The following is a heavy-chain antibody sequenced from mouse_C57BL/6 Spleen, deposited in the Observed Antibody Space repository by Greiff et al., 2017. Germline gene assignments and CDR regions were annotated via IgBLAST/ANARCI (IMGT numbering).Heavy chain of an antibody. Sequence: VQLQQSGPELVKPGASVKISCKASGYSFTGYYMNWVKQSPEKSLEWIGEINPSTGGTTYNQKFKAKATLTVDKSSSTAYMQLKSLTSEDSAVYYGARSGSYDGYSWFAYWGQGTLVTVSA. V-gene: IGHV1-42*01. CDR2: INPSTGGT. J-gene: IGHJ3*01. D-gene: IGHD2-3*01. CDR3: ARSGSYDGYSWFAY. CDR1: GYSFTGYY.